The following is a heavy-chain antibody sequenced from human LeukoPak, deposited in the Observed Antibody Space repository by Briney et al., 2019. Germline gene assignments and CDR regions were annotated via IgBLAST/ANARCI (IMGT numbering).Heavy chain of an antibody. CDR2: ISGSGGST. J-gene: IGHJ4*02. CDR3: AKALPPVWFGHEDYYFDY. V-gene: IGHV3-23*01. Sequence: GGSVRLSCAASGFTFSSYAMSWVRQAPGKGLEWVSAISGSGGSTYYADSVKGRFTISRDNSKNTLYLQMNSLRAEDTAVYYCAKALPPVWFGHEDYYFDYWGQGTLVTVSS. D-gene: IGHD3-10*01. CDR1: GFTFSSYA.